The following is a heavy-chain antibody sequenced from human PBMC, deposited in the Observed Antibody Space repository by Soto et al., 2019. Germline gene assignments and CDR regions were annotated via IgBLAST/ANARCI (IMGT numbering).Heavy chain of an antibody. CDR3: ARAREPLSGPDY. J-gene: IGHJ4*02. D-gene: IGHD1-26*01. V-gene: IGHV3-30-3*01. CDR2: ISYDGSNK. CDR1: GFTFSSYA. Sequence: QVQLVESGGGVVQPGRSLRLSCAASGFTFSSYAMHWVRQAPGKGLEWVAVISYDGSNKYYADSVKGRFTISRDNSKNTLYLQMNSLRAEDTAVYYCARAREPLSGPDYWGQGTLVTVSS.